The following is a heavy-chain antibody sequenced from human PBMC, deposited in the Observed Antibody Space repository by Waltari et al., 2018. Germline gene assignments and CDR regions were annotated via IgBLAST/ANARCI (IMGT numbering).Heavy chain of an antibody. Sequence: QVQLVQSGAEVKKPGASVTVSCRASGSTFTRYAINWVRRATGQGLEWMGWMNPNSGNTDYAQKCQGRVTMTRNTSISTAYMELSSLRSEDTAVYYCARSPHPREYDAFDIWGQGTLVTVSS. CDR1: GSTFTRYA. V-gene: IGHV1-8*01. J-gene: IGHJ4*02. CDR2: MNPNSGNT. D-gene: IGHD3-10*01. CDR3: ARSPHPREYDAFDI.